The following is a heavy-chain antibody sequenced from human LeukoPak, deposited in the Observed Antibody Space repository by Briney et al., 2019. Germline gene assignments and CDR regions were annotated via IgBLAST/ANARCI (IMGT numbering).Heavy chain of an antibody. CDR1: GGSIISYY. Sequence: PSETLSLTCTVSGGSIISYYWSWIRQPAGKGLEWIGRIYTSGSANYSPSLKGRVTMSVDASKNQFSLNLSSVTAADTAVYYCARETTGTGGFDSWGQGTLVTVSS. J-gene: IGHJ4*02. CDR3: ARETTGTGGFDS. D-gene: IGHD1-1*01. CDR2: IYTSGSA. V-gene: IGHV4-4*07.